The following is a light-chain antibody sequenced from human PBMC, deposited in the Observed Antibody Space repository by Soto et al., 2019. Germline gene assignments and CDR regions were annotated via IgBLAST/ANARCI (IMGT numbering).Light chain of an antibody. Sequence: DIQMTQSPSTLSASLGDRVTITCRASQSISSWLAWYQQQPGKAPKVLIYDASSVESGVPSRFSGSGSGTEFTLTISILQPDDFATYYCQQYNSYSWSFGQGTKVDI. J-gene: IGKJ1*01. CDR3: QQYNSYSWS. V-gene: IGKV1-5*01. CDR1: QSISSW. CDR2: DAS.